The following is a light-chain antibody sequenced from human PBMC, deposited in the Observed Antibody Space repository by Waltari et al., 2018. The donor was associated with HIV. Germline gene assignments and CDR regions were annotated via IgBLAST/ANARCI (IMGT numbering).Light chain of an antibody. J-gene: IGLJ2*01. V-gene: IGLV1-44*01. CDR3: AAWDDSLRGV. CDR1: SSNIGSNT. CDR2: SKN. Sequence: QSVLTQLPSASGTPGQRVTISCSGSSSNIGSNTVNWYQQLPGTAPKLLLYSKNQRPSGIPDRFSGSKSGTSASLAISGLQSEDEADYYCAAWDDSLRGVFGGGTKLTVL.